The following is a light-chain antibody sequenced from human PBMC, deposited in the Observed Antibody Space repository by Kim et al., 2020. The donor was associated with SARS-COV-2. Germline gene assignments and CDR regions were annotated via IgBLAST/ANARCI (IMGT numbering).Light chain of an antibody. CDR3: GAWDDSLNGVV. Sequence: GPRDTITCSGSSSNIGSNTVNCYQQLHGAAPKLLIFRYTQRPPGAPDRFSGSKSGTAAALAISGLQSEDEADYYCGAWDDSLNGVVFGGGTQLTVL. V-gene: IGLV1-44*01. J-gene: IGLJ2*01. CDR2: RYT. CDR1: SSNIGSNT.